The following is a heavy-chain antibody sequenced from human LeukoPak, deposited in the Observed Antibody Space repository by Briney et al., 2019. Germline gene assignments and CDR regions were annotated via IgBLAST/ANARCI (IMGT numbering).Heavy chain of an antibody. J-gene: IGHJ4*02. V-gene: IGHV1-2*02. Sequence: ASVKVSCKASGYTFTGYYMHWVRQAPGQGLEWMGWINPDSGGTNYAQKFQGRVTMTRDTSISTAYMELSRLRSDDTAVYYCARDLRAAFKYYFDYWGQGTLVTVSS. CDR2: INPDSGGT. CDR1: GYTFTGYY. CDR3: ARDLRAAFKYYFDY. D-gene: IGHD3-3*02.